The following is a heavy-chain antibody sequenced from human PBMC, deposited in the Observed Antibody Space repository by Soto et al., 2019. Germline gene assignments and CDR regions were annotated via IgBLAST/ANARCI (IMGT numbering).Heavy chain of an antibody. CDR3: ARDLPHGWLDS. V-gene: IGHV1-46*04. CDR1: GYTFTAFY. J-gene: IGHJ5*01. CDR2: IHPGGSLT. Sequence: QVQLVQSGAAVKEPGTSVKLSCKVSGYTFTAFYIHWIRQAPGEGLEWVAMIHPGGSLTRSARVWRXXVSLSKEASTSTVYMETTSLRSEDTALYSCARDLPHGWLDSWGQGTLVTVSS. D-gene: IGHD6-19*01.